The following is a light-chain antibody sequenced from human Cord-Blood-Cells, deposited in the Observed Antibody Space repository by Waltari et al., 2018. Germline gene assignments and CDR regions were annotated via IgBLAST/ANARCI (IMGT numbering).Light chain of an antibody. CDR2: EVS. CDR3: SSYAGSNNYV. Sequence: QSALTQPPSASGSPGQSVTISCTGTSSDVGGYHYVSWYQQPPGKAPKLMIDEVSKRPSGVPDRFSGSKSGNAASLTVSGLQAEDEADYYCSSYAGSNNYVFGTGTKVTVL. J-gene: IGLJ1*01. CDR1: SSDVGGYHY. V-gene: IGLV2-8*01.